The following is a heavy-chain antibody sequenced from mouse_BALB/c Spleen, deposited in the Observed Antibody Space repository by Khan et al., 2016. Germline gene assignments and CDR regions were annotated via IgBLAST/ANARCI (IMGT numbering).Heavy chain of an antibody. Sequence: EVELVESGGGLVKPGGSLKLSCAASGFTFSSYAMSWVRQTPEKRLEWVASISSGGSTYYPDSVKGRFTISRDNDRNILYLQMSSMGSEDTAMYYCASSRSTMITWFAYWGQGTLVTVSA. J-gene: IGHJ3*01. CDR3: ASSRSTMITWFAY. CDR1: GFTFSSYA. D-gene: IGHD2-4*01. CDR2: ISSGGST. V-gene: IGHV5-6-5*01.